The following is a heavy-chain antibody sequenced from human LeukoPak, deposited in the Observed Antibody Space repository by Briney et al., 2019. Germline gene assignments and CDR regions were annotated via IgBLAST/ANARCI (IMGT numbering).Heavy chain of an antibody. Sequence: GGSLRLSCAASGFTFSSYSMSWVRQAPGKGLEWVSYISSSSSTIYYADSVKGRFTISRDNAKNSLYLQVNSQRDEDAAVYHCARDRGWLRFEFDYWGQGTLATVSS. CDR3: ARDRGWLRFEFDY. D-gene: IGHD5-12*01. CDR1: GFTFSSYS. V-gene: IGHV3-48*02. CDR2: ISSSSSTI. J-gene: IGHJ4*02.